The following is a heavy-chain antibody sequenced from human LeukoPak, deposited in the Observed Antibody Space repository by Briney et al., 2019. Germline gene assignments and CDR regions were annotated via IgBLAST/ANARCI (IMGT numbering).Heavy chain of an antibody. CDR1: GGSISSGSYY. J-gene: IGHJ4*02. CDR2: IYTSGTT. Sequence: SETLSLTCTVSGGSISSGSYYWSWIRPPAGTGLEWIGRIYTSGTTNYNPSLKSRVTISLDMSKNQFSLKLSSVTAADTAVYYCARRAYDASSGWYAFDYWGQGTLVTVSS. CDR3: ARRAYDASSGWYAFDY. V-gene: IGHV4-61*02. D-gene: IGHD6-19*01.